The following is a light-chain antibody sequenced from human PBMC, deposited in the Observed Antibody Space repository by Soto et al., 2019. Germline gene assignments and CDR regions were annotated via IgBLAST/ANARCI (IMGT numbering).Light chain of an antibody. J-gene: IGKJ1*01. V-gene: IGKV3-11*01. Sequence: EIVLTQSPATLSLSPGERATLSCRASQSLSGTLAWFQQKPGQPPRLLIYGASNMATGIPARFTASGSGTDFTLTISSLEPEDFEVYYCQQRTLWPRTFGQGTKVEIK. CDR1: QSLSGT. CDR2: GAS. CDR3: QQRTLWPRT.